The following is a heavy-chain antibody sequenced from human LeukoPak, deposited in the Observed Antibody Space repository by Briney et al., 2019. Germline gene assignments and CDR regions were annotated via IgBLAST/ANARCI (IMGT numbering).Heavy chain of an antibody. D-gene: IGHD2-2*01. CDR1: GFTFNSYA. V-gene: IGHV3-64*02. Sequence: GGSLRLSCAASGFTFNSYAMHWVRQDPGKGLEYVSVIGSNGGSTYYADSVKGRFTISRDNSKNTLYLQMGSLRAEDMAVYYCARSNCSTTDCLFNAFDIWGQGTMVTVSS. CDR2: IGSNGGST. J-gene: IGHJ3*02. CDR3: ARSNCSTTDCLFNAFDI.